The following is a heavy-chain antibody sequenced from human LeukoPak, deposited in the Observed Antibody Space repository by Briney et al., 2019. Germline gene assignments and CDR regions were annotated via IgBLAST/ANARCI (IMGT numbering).Heavy chain of an antibody. D-gene: IGHD3-10*01. CDR1: GFTFSSYS. J-gene: IGHJ4*02. Sequence: GGSLRLSCAASGFTFSSYSMNWVRQAPGKGLEWVSSISSSSSYIYYADSVKGRFTISRDNAKNSLYLQMNSLRAEDTAVYYCAAHSYYYGLGSYPHYLDYWGQGTLVTVSS. CDR2: ISSSSSYI. CDR3: AAHSYYYGLGSYPHYLDY. V-gene: IGHV3-21*01.